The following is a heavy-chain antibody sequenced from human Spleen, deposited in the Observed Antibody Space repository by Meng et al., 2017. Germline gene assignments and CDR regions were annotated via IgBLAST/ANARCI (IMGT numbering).Heavy chain of an antibody. CDR1: GFTFSSYS. CDR3: ARVRGAAGDY. CDR2: ISSSSSYI. D-gene: IGHD6-13*01. Sequence: GGSLRLSCAASGFTFSSYSMNWVRQAPGKGLEWVSSISSSSSYIYYADSVKGRFTISRDSAKNSLYLQMNTLRAEDTAVYYCARVRGAAGDYWGQGTLVTVSS. V-gene: IGHV3-21*04. J-gene: IGHJ4*02.